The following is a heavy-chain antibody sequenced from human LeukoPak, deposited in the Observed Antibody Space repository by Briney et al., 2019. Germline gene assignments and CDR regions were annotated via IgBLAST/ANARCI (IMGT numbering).Heavy chain of an antibody. CDR3: AKDKGRYYYGSGNNYFDY. CDR1: GFTFDDYT. V-gene: IGHV3-43*01. CDR2: ISWDGGST. D-gene: IGHD3-10*01. Sequence: GGSLRLSCAASGFTFDDYTMHWVRQAPGKGLEWVSLISWDGGSTYYADSVKGRFTISRDNSKNSLYLQMNSLRTEDNALYYCAKDKGRYYYGSGNNYFDYWGQGTLVAVSS. J-gene: IGHJ4*02.